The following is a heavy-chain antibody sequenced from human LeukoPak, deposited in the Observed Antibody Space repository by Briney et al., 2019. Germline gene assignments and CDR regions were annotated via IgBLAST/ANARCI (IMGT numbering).Heavy chain of an antibody. CDR3: ARSPIAAAGTGDY. CDR1: GFTFSRYA. Sequence: GRSLRLSCGASGFTFSRYAMNWVRQAPGQGLEWVAIISYGGNNQYYAESVKGRFTISRDNTKNTVYLQMNSLRPEDTAVYYCARSPIAAAGTGDYWGQGTLVTVSS. D-gene: IGHD6-13*01. CDR2: ISYGGNNQ. J-gene: IGHJ4*02. V-gene: IGHV3-30-3*01.